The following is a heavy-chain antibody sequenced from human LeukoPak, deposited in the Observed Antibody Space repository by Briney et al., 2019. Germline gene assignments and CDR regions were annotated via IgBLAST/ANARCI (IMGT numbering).Heavy chain of an antibody. J-gene: IGHJ4*02. CDR2: ISGNGGST. CDR3: AGDTAMVGER. V-gene: IGHV3-23*01. Sequence: HPGGSLRLSCAASGFTFSNYAMSWVRQAPGKGLEWVSAISGNGGSTFYADSVKGRFTISRDNSKNTLYLQVNSLRAEDTAVYYCAGDTAMVGERWGQGTLVTVSS. CDR1: GFTFSNYA. D-gene: IGHD5-18*01.